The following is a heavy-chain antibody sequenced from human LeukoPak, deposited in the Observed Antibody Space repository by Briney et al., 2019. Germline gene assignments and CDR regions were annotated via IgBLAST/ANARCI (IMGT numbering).Heavy chain of an antibody. V-gene: IGHV3-30*18. D-gene: IGHD6-19*01. Sequence: PGGSLRLSCAASGFTFSSYGMHWVRQAPGKGLGGVAVISYDGSNKYYADSVKGRFTISRDNSKNTLYLQMNSLRAEDTAVYYCAKDPARYRAVAGTVDYWGQGTLVTVSS. CDR3: AKDPARYRAVAGTVDY. CDR1: GFTFSSYG. CDR2: ISYDGSNK. J-gene: IGHJ4*02.